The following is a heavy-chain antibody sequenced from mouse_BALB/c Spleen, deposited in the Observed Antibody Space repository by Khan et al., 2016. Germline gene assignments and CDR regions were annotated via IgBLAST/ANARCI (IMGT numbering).Heavy chain of an antibody. D-gene: IGHD1-1*01. Sequence: QVQLQQSGAELAKPGASVKMSCKASGYTFTSYWMHWVKQRPGQGLEWIGYINPSTGYTEYNQKFKDKATLTADKSSSTAYMQLSSLTSEDSAVYYCSSYYGSSYVDYWGQGTTLPVSS. J-gene: IGHJ2*01. V-gene: IGHV1-7*01. CDR1: GYTFTSYW. CDR3: SSYYGSSYVDY. CDR2: INPSTGYT.